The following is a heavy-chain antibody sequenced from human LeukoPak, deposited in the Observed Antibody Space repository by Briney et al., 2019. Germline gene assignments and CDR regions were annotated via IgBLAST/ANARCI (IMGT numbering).Heavy chain of an antibody. CDR3: AKGRDCSSTSCPSDV. CDR1: GFTFSSYA. J-gene: IGHJ6*04. Sequence: PGGFLRLSCAASGFTFSSYAMSWVRQAPGKGLEWVSAISGSGGSTYYADSVKGRFTISRDNSKNTLYLQMNSLRAEDTAVYYCAKGRDCSSTSCPSDVWGKGTTVTVSS. CDR2: ISGSGGST. V-gene: IGHV3-23*01. D-gene: IGHD2-2*01.